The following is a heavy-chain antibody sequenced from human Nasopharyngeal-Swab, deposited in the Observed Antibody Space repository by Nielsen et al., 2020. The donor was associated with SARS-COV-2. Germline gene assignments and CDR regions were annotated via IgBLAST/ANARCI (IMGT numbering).Heavy chain of an antibody. Sequence: GGSLTLSCAASGFTFSTYAMYWVRQPPAKGLEWVSIISGSGGSKYYADSVKGRFTISRDNSKNTLYLQMNSLRAEDTAVYYCAKRDDYYESSGLGDWGQGTLVTVSS. CDR1: GFTFSTYA. J-gene: IGHJ4*02. V-gene: IGHV3-23*01. CDR2: ISGSGGSK. CDR3: AKRDDYYESSGLGD. D-gene: IGHD3-22*01.